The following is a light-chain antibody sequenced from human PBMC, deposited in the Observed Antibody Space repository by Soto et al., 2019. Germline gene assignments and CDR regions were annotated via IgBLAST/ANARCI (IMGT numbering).Light chain of an antibody. Sequence: EIVLSQSPGTLSSSPGERATLSCRASQSVTSNLAWYQQKPGQAPRLLMFRTSTRATGVPARFSVSGSGTEFTLTISSLQSEDFAVYFCQQYNNWPLTFGGGTNVDIK. V-gene: IGKV3-15*01. J-gene: IGKJ4*01. CDR3: QQYNNWPLT. CDR1: QSVTSN. CDR2: RTS.